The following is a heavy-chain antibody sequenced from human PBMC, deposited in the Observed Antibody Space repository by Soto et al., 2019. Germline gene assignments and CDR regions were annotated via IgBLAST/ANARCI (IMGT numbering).Heavy chain of an antibody. Sequence: QVQLVESGGGLVKAGGSLRLSCAASGFSFKDYYMTWIRQAPGKGLEWGSYIGRNNNFTYYADSVRGRFTISRDNAKNSLYLQMNTLRVEDTGMYYCARVSVGVAGEALWVGGMDVWGQGTTVTVSS. CDR3: ARVSVGVAGEALWVGGMDV. CDR1: GFSFKDYY. CDR2: IGRNNNFT. V-gene: IGHV3-11*05. D-gene: IGHD1-26*01. J-gene: IGHJ6*02.